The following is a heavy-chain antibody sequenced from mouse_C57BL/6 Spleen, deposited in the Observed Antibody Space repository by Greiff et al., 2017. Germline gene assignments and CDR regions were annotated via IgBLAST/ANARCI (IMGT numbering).Heavy chain of an antibody. V-gene: IGHV1-22*01. CDR1: GYTFTDYN. CDR3: ARDDGYSYYYAMDY. D-gene: IGHD2-3*01. CDR2: INPNNGGT. J-gene: IGHJ4*01. Sequence: EVKLMESGPELVKPGASVKMSCKASGYTFTDYNMHWVKQSHGKSLEWIGYINPNNGGTSYNQKFKGKATLTVNKSSSTAYMELRSLTSEDSAVYYCARDDGYSYYYAMDYWGQGTSVTVSS.